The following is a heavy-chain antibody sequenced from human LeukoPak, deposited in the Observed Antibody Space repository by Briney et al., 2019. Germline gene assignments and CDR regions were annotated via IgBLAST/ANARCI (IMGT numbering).Heavy chain of an antibody. CDR2: INFIGRT. V-gene: IGHV4-39*01. Sequence: PSETLSLTCTVSGFSVSDPLSYWGWVRQPPGKGLEWIAEINFIGRTSYNSSLNSRVTMSVDTSKNQFSLKMTSLTAADTAVYFCARLTKGRYFDYIFAFWGQGIQVTVSS. D-gene: IGHD3-9*01. CDR1: GFSVSDPLSY. CDR3: ARLTKGRYFDYIFAF. J-gene: IGHJ4*02.